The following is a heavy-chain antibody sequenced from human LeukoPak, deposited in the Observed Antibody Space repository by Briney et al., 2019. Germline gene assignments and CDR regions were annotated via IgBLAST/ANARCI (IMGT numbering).Heavy chain of an antibody. D-gene: IGHD6-19*01. V-gene: IGHV3-23*01. Sequence: SGGSLRLSCAASGFTFSSYAMHWVRQAPGKGLEWVSVIGGSGGSTNYADSVKGRFTISRDNSKDTLYLQMSSLRAEDTAVYYCAMATSGWYIFDYWGQGTLVTVSS. CDR2: IGGSGGST. J-gene: IGHJ4*02. CDR3: AMATSGWYIFDY. CDR1: GFTFSSYA.